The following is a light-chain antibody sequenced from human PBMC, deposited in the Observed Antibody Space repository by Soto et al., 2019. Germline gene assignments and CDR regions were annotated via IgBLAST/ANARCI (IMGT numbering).Light chain of an antibody. Sequence: EIVLTQSPGSLSLSPGERATLSCRASQSVSSSSLAWYQQRPGQAPRLLIYAASSRATGIPDRFSGSGSGTDFTLNISRLEPEDFAVYYCQQYGSSPGTFGQGTKLEIK. CDR2: AAS. CDR3: QQYGSSPGT. V-gene: IGKV3-20*01. CDR1: QSVSSSS. J-gene: IGKJ2*01.